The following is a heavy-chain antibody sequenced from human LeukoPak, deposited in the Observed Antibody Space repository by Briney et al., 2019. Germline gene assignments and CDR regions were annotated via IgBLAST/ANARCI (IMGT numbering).Heavy chain of an antibody. CDR3: ARSLYCSSTSCFGDRLVYGMDV. V-gene: IGHV3-64D*06. CDR1: GFTFSSYA. J-gene: IGHJ6*04. CDR2: ISSNGGST. Sequence: PGGSLRLSCSASGFTFSSYAMHWVRQAPGKGLEYVSAISSNGGSTYYADSVKGRFTISRDNSKNTLYLQMSSLRAEDTAVYYCARSLYCSSTSCFGDRLVYGMDVWGKGTTVTVSS. D-gene: IGHD2-2*01.